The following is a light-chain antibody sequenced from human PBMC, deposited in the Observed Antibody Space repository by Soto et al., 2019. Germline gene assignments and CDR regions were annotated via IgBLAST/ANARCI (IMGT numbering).Light chain of an antibody. CDR1: QGIRNY. Sequence: DIQMTQSPSSLSASVGDRVTITCRASQGIRNYLAWYQQKPGKVPKLLIYVASTLQSRVPSRFSGSGSGTDFTLTISSLQPEDVGTYYCQKFDHAPRTFGQGTKVDIK. CDR3: QKFDHAPRT. V-gene: IGKV1-27*01. J-gene: IGKJ1*01. CDR2: VAS.